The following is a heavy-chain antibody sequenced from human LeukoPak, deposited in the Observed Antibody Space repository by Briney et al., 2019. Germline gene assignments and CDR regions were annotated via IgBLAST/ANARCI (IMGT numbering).Heavy chain of an antibody. Sequence: ASVKVSCKASGYTFTGYYMHWVRQAPGQGLEWMGWINPNSGGTNYAQKFQGRVTMTRDTSISTAYMELSRLRSDDTAVYYCARTGFLDYGDYCAFDIWGQGTMVTVSS. D-gene: IGHD4-17*01. CDR2: INPNSGGT. V-gene: IGHV1-2*02. CDR3: ARTGFLDYGDYCAFDI. CDR1: GYTFTGYY. J-gene: IGHJ3*02.